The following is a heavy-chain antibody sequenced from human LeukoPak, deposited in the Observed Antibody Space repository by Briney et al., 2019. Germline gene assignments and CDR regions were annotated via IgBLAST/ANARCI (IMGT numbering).Heavy chain of an antibody. J-gene: IGHJ4*02. Sequence: GGSLRLSCAASGFTFSSYSMNWVRQAPGKGLEWVSSISSSSSYIYYADSVKGRFTISRDNAKNPLYLQMNSLRAEDTAVYYCAIDQGYSSVRDFDYWGQGTLVTVSS. CDR2: ISSSSSYI. CDR3: AIDQGYSSVRDFDY. V-gene: IGHV3-21*01. CDR1: GFTFSSYS. D-gene: IGHD6-25*01.